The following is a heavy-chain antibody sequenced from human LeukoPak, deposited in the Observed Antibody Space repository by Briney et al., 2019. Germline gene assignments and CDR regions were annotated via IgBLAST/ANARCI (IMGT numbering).Heavy chain of an antibody. D-gene: IGHD1-1*01. V-gene: IGHV4-39*01. CDR1: GGSISSSSYY. CDR2: IYYSGST. CDR3: ARQREAHNWHFDY. Sequence: SETLSLTCTVSGGSISSSSYYWGWLRQPPGKGLEWIGSIYYSGSTYYNPSLKSRVTISVDTSKNQFSLKLSSVTAADTAVYYCARQREAHNWHFDYWGQGTLVTVSS. J-gene: IGHJ4*02.